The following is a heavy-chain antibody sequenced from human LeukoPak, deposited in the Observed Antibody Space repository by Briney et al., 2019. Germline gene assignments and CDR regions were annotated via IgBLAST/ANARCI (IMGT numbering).Heavy chain of an antibody. CDR1: GFTFSSCA. CDR2: ISGSGGST. V-gene: IGHV3-23*01. CDR3: AKETGLGTAMVTYYYYGMDV. J-gene: IGHJ6*02. D-gene: IGHD5-18*01. Sequence: GGSLRLSCAASGFTFSSCAMSWVRQAPGKGLEWVSAISGSGGSTYYADSVKGRFTISRDNSKNTLYLQMNSLRAEDTAVYYCAKETGLGTAMVTYYYYGMDVWGQGTTVTVSS.